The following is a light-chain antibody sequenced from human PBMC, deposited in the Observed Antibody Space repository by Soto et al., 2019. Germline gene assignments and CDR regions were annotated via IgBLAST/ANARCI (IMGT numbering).Light chain of an antibody. CDR2: EGT. J-gene: IGLJ2*01. V-gene: IGLV2-23*01. CDR3: CSYADSSTSL. CDR1: SSVVGSYNV. Sequence: QSALTQPASVSGSPGQSITFSCTGTSSVVGSYNVVSWYQQHPGKAPKLMIYEGTKRPSGVSNRFSGSKSGNTASLTISGLQAEDEADYYCCSYADSSTSLFGGGTQLTVL.